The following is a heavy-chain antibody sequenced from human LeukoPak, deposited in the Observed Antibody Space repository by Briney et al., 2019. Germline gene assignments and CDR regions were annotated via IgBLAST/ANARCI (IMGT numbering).Heavy chain of an antibody. CDR2: IYHSGST. V-gene: IGHV4-38-2*02. Sequence: SETLSLTCTVSGYSISSGYYWGWIRQPPGKGLEWIGSIYHSGSTYYNPSLKSRVTISVDTSKKQFSLKLNSVTAADTAVYYCAREKIGYYDSSGRGWFDPWGQGTLVTVSS. CDR3: AREKIGYYDSSGRGWFDP. D-gene: IGHD3-22*01. CDR1: GYSISSGYY. J-gene: IGHJ5*02.